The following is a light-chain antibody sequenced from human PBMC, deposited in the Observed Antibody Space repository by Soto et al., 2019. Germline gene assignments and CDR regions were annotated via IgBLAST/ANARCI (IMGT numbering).Light chain of an antibody. CDR2: GNN. V-gene: IGLV1-40*01. CDR3: QSYDSSLSGYV. Sequence: QSVLTQPPSVSGAPGQRLTISCTGSSSNIGAGFDVHWYQQFSGTAPKLLIYGNNNRPSGVPDRFSGSKSGTSASLAITGLQVEDEADYYCQSYDSSLSGYVFGTGTKVTVL. J-gene: IGLJ1*01. CDR1: SSNIGAGFD.